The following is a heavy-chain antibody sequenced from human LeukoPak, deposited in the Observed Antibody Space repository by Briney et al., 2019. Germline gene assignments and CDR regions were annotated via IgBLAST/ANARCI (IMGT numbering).Heavy chain of an antibody. CDR3: ARAASSSWFSDY. CDR2: INPNSGGT. Sequence: GASVKVSCKASGYTFTGYYMHWVRQAPAQGLEWMGWINPNSGGTNYAQKFQGRVTMTRDTSISTAYMELSRLRSDDTAVYYCARAASSSWFSDYWGQGTLVTVSS. D-gene: IGHD6-13*01. V-gene: IGHV1-2*02. J-gene: IGHJ4*02. CDR1: GYTFTGYY.